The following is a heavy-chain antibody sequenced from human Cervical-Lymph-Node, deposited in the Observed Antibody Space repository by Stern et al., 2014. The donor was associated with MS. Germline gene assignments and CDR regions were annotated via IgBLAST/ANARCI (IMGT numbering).Heavy chain of an antibody. V-gene: IGHV3-33*05. CDR3: GRTPSLLARHIDY. J-gene: IGHJ4*02. Sequence: VQLVESGGGVVQPGRSLRLSCAASGFTFNNYGMHWVRQAPGKGLEWGAVISYDGTVEYYADSVKGRFTISRDNSKNTLYFQMNSLRAEDTAVYFCGRTPSLLARHIDYWGQGALVTVSS. CDR2: ISYDGTVE. D-gene: IGHD2-15*01. CDR1: GFTFNNYG.